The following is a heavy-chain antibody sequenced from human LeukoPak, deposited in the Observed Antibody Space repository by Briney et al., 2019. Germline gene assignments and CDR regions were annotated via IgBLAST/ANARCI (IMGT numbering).Heavy chain of an antibody. J-gene: IGHJ3*02. CDR2: ISGSGGST. Sequence: AGGSLRLSCAASGFTFSSYGMSWVRQAPGKGLEWVSAISGSGGSTYYADSVKGRFTISRDNSKNSLYLQMNSLRAEDTAVYYCAKDGYCSAGSCFSANDAFDIWGQGTMVTVSS. CDR3: AKDGYCSAGSCFSANDAFDI. V-gene: IGHV3-23*01. D-gene: IGHD2-15*01. CDR1: GFTFSSYG.